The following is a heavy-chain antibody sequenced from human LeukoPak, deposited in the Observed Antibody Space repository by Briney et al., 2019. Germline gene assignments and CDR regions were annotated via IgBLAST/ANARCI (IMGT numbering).Heavy chain of an antibody. D-gene: IGHD6-13*01. CDR2: IYYSGST. Sequence: SETLSLTCTVSGASISRYYWSWIRQPPGKGLEWTGYIYYSGSTNYNPSLKSRVTISVDTSKNQFSLKLSSVTAADTAVYYCARTTEAHSWRTRYYDYYMDVWGKGTTVTVSS. V-gene: IGHV4-59*01. CDR1: GASISRYY. CDR3: ARTTEAHSWRTRYYDYYMDV. J-gene: IGHJ6*03.